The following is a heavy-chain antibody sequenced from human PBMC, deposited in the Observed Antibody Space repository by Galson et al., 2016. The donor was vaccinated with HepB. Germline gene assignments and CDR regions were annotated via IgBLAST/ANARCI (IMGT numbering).Heavy chain of an antibody. J-gene: IGHJ6*02. CDR3: AKGLKGRDHYGMDV. Sequence: SLRLSCAASGFTFSSYAMRWVRQAPGKGLEWVSAISCSGGSTYYADSVKGRVTISRDNSKNTLYLQMNSRRAEDTAVYYCAKGLKGRDHYGMDVWGQGTTVTVSS. CDR2: ISCSGGST. V-gene: IGHV3-23*01. CDR1: GFTFSSYA.